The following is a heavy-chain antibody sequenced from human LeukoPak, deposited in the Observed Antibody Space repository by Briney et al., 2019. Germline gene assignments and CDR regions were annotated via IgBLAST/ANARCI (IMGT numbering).Heavy chain of an antibody. J-gene: IGHJ4*02. CDR3: AKDRPLYSGSQHFDY. Sequence: PGGSLTLSCAASGFSFSSYGMHWVCQAPGKELEWVAVIAYDGSKKYHADSVKGRFTISRDNSKNTLYLQMNSLRAEDTAVYYCAKDRPLYSGSQHFDYWGQGTLITVSS. CDR2: IAYDGSKK. D-gene: IGHD1-26*01. CDR1: GFSFSSYG. V-gene: IGHV3-30*18.